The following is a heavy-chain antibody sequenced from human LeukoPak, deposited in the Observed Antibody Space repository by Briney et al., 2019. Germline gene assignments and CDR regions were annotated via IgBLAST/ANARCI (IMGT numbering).Heavy chain of an antibody. V-gene: IGHV3-30*18. CDR1: GFTFTRYG. D-gene: IGHD4-17*01. CDR3: AKGTKMTTVTFFDY. J-gene: IGHJ4*02. CDR2: ISHDVSTE. Sequence: GKSLRLSCVASGFTFTRYGMHWVRQAPGKGLEWVAVISHDVSTEYYADSAKGRFTISRDNSKNTLYLQMNSLRAEDTAIYYCAKGTKMTTVTFFDYWGQGVLVTVSS.